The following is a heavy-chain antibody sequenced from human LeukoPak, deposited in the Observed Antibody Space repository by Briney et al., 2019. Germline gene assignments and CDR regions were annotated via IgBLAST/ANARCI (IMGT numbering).Heavy chain of an antibody. Sequence: PSETLSLTCAVYGGSFSGYYWSWIRQPPGKGLEWIGEINHSGSTNYNPSLKSRVTISVDTSKNQFSLKLSSVTAADTAVYYCARLRGYYGSGSYLSYCYYGMDVWGQGTTVTVSS. V-gene: IGHV4-34*01. CDR2: INHSGST. J-gene: IGHJ6*02. D-gene: IGHD3-10*01. CDR1: GGSFSGYY. CDR3: ARLRGYYGSGSYLSYCYYGMDV.